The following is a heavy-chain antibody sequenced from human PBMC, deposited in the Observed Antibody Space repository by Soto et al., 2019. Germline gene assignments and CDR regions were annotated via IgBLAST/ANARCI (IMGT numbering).Heavy chain of an antibody. CDR2: IYHSGST. V-gene: IGHV4-30-2*01. D-gene: IGHD1-1*01. J-gene: IGHJ5*02. CDR3: ARDQLEGNWFDP. CDR1: GGSISSPNFY. Sequence: SETLSLTCTVSGGSISSPNFYWSWIRQPPGKGLEWIGYIYHSGSTLYNPSLKSRVTISVDKSENQFSLKLSSVTAADTAVYYCARDQLEGNWFDPWGQGTLVTVSS.